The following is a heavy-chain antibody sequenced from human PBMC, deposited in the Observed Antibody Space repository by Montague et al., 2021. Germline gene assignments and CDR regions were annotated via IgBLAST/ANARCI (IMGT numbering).Heavy chain of an antibody. J-gene: IGHJ4*02. D-gene: IGHD2-8*01. CDR2: INQDGNDK. CDR3: ANTKMDY. Sequence: SLRLSCAASGFTFSSYWMAWVRQAPGKGLEWVANINQDGNDKYYVDSVRGRFTISRDNAKKSLYLQMNNLRVDDTAVYYCANTKMDYWGQGMLVIVS. V-gene: IGHV3-7*01. CDR1: GFTFSSYW.